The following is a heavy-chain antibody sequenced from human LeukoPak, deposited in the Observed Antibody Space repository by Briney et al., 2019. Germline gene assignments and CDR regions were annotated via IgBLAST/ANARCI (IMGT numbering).Heavy chain of an antibody. J-gene: IGHJ4*02. D-gene: IGHD6-19*01. CDR2: IRSSGTTI. CDR1: GFTFSDYY. Sequence: GGSLRLSCVASGFTFSDYYMSWIRQAPGKGLEWVSYIRSSGTTIHYADSVKGRFTVSRDNAKNSLYLQMNSLRAEDTAVYYCARDRGAVTDVFDYWGQGTLVTVSS. V-gene: IGHV3-11*04. CDR3: ARDRGAVTDVFDY.